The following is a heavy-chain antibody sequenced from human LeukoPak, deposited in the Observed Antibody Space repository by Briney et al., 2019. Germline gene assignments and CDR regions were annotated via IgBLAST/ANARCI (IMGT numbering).Heavy chain of an antibody. CDR3: ARSHDFFFGGGDY. CDR1: GGSISSDGYY. J-gene: IGHJ4*02. CDR2: IYYSGST. Sequence: PSETLSLTCTVSGGSISSDGYYWSWIRQHPGKGLEWIGYIYYSGSTYYNPSLKSRVTISVDTSKNQFSLKLSSVTAADTAVYYCARSHDFFFGGGDYWGQGTLVTVSS. D-gene: IGHD3-3*01. V-gene: IGHV4-31*03.